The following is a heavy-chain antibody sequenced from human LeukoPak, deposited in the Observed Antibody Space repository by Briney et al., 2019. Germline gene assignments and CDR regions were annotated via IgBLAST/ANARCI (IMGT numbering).Heavy chain of an antibody. J-gene: IGHJ6*03. CDR1: GYTFTGYY. V-gene: IGHV1-2*02. D-gene: IGHD2-15*01. CDR3: ARVVGGQTVYYYYYYMDV. CDR2: INPNSGGT. Sequence: GASVRVSCKASGYTFTGYYMHWVRQAPGQGLEWMGWINPNSGGTNYAQKFQGRVTMTRDTSISTAYMELSRLRSDDTAVYYCARVVGGQTVYYYYYYMDVWGQGTMVTVSS.